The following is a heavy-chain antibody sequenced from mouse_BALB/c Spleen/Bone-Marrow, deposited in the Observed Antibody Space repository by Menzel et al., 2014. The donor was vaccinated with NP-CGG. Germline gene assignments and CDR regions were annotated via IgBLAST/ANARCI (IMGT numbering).Heavy chain of an antibody. D-gene: IGHD2-3*01. CDR1: GFTLNTYA. J-gene: IGHJ1*01. Sequence: EVQLVESGGGLVQPKGSLKLSCAASGFTLNTYAMNWVRQAPGKGLEWVARIRGKSSNXGTDYDDSVKDRFTISRDDSQSMLYLQMNNLKTEDTAMYYCVRQGDGYYNWYFDVWGAGTTVTVSS. CDR2: IRGKSSNXGT. CDR3: VRQGDGYYNWYFDV. V-gene: IGHV10-1*02.